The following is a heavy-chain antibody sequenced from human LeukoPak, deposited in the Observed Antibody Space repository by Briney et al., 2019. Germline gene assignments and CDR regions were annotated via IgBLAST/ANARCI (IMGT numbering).Heavy chain of an antibody. CDR2: INPNSGGT. J-gene: IGHJ4*02. CDR1: GYTFTCYY. Sequence: GASVKVSCKASGYTFTCYYMHWVRQAPGQGLDWMGWINPNSGGTNYAQKFQGRVTMTRDTSISTAYMELSRLRSDDTAVYYCARDEGSSWYFDYWGQGTLVTVSS. CDR3: ARDEGSSWYFDY. V-gene: IGHV1-2*02. D-gene: IGHD6-13*01.